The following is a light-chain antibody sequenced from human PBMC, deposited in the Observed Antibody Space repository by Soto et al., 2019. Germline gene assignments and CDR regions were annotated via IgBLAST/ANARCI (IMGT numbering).Light chain of an antibody. CDR3: QTWGTGTNWV. J-gene: IGLJ3*02. CDR2: LNSDGSH. V-gene: IGLV4-69*01. Sequence: QSVLTQSPSASASLGASVKLTCTLSSGHSSYAIAWHQQQPEKGPRYLMKLNSDGSHSKGDGIPDRFSGSSSGAERYLTISSLQSEDEADYYCQTWGTGTNWVFGGGTQLPVL. CDR1: SGHSSYA.